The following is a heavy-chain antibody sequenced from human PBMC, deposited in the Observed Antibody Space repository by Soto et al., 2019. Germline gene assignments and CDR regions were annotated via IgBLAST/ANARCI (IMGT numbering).Heavy chain of an antibody. Sequence: GASVKVSCKASGYTFTSYAMHWVRQAPGQGLEWMGWMNPNSGNTGYAQKFLGRVTMTRNTSISTAYMELSSLRSEDTAVYYCARVRCSGGSCYSLYYYGMDVWGQGTTVTV. V-gene: IGHV1-8*02. J-gene: IGHJ6*02. CDR1: GYTFTSYA. CDR2: MNPNSGNT. CDR3: ARVRCSGGSCYSLYYYGMDV. D-gene: IGHD2-15*01.